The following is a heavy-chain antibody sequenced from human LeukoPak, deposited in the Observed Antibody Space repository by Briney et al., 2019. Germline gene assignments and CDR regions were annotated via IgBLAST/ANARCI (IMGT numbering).Heavy chain of an antibody. D-gene: IGHD6-19*01. CDR3: AKVQWLVLEYYFDY. CDR2: ISYDGSDK. J-gene: IGHJ4*02. CDR1: GFTFSSYG. V-gene: IGHV3-30*18. Sequence: GGSLRLSCAASGFTFSSYGMHWVRQAPGKGLEWVAAISYDGSDKYYADSVKGRFTISRDNSKNTLYLQMNSLRAEDTAVYYCAKVQWLVLEYYFDYWGQGTLVTVSS.